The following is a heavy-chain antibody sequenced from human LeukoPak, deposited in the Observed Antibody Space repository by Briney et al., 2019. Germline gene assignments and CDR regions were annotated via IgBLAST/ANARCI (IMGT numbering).Heavy chain of an antibody. D-gene: IGHD6-13*01. Sequence: SETLSLTCTVSGGSISSYYWSWIRQPPGKGLEWIGNTYYSGTTNYNPSLMSRVTMSVDTSKNQFSLKLSSVTAADTAVYYCARVSSSWYQDWYFDLWGRGTQVTVSS. CDR2: TYYSGTT. CDR1: GGSISSYY. V-gene: IGHV4-59*12. CDR3: ARVSSSWYQDWYFDL. J-gene: IGHJ2*01.